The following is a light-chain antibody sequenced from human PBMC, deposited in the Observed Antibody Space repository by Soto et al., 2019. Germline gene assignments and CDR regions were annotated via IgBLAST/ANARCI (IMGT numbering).Light chain of an antibody. J-gene: IGLJ2*01. CDR2: GNS. CDR1: SSNIGAGYD. V-gene: IGLV1-40*01. Sequence: QSVLTQPPSVSGAPGQRVTICCTGSSSNIGAGYDVHWYQQLPGTAPKLLIYGNSNRPSGVPDRFSGSKSGTSASLAITGLQAEDEADYYCQSYDSIYVVFGGGTKVTVL. CDR3: QSYDSIYVV.